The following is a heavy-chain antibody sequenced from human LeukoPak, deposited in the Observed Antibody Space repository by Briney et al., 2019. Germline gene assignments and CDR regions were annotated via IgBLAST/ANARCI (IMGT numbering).Heavy chain of an antibody. Sequence: SGGSLRLSCAASGFTFSSYWMHWVRQAPGKGLVWVSRINSDGSSTSYADSVKGRFTISRDNAKNTLYLQMNSLRAEDTAVYYCARELRGYSYGDAFDIWGQGTMVTVSS. CDR3: ARELRGYSYGDAFDI. CDR1: GFTFSSYW. CDR2: INSDGSST. V-gene: IGHV3-74*01. J-gene: IGHJ3*02. D-gene: IGHD5-18*01.